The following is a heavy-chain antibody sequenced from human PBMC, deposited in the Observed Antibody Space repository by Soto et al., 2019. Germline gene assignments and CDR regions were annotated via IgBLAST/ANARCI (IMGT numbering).Heavy chain of an antibody. CDR3: VRDCYSSSCFDL. Sequence: QVQLQESGPGLVKPSETLSLTCTVSGGSITPYYWSWIRQPPGKRLEWIGYISSSGFTNYNPSLNSRVTISVDTSKNQFSLKLSSVTAADTAVYYCVRDCYSSSCFDLWGQGTHVTVSS. CDR2: ISSSGFT. V-gene: IGHV4-59*01. CDR1: GGSITPYY. D-gene: IGHD6-13*01. J-gene: IGHJ4*02.